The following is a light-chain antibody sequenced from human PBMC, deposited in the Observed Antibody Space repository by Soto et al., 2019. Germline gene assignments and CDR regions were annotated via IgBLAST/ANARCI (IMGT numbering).Light chain of an antibody. CDR1: QSVSSN. Sequence: EIVLTQSAGTLSLSPGESATLSCRASQSVSSNSLAWHQQKTGQAPRLLIYGESTRATGIPDRLSGRGSGTEFILTISRLQSEDFAVYYCQKYDDWPETCGQGTKVDIK. J-gene: IGKJ1*01. V-gene: IGKV3-15*01. CDR3: QKYDDWPET. CDR2: GES.